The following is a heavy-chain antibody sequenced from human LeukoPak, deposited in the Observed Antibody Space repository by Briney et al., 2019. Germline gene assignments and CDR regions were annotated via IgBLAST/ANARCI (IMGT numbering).Heavy chain of an antibody. CDR2: IYSGGST. J-gene: IGHJ4*02. V-gene: IGHV3-53*01. CDR3: ARDPMVRGGDY. D-gene: IGHD3-10*01. Sequence: GGSLRLSCAASGFTVSSNYMSWVRQAPGKGLEWVSVIYSGGSTYYADSVKGRFTISRDNSKNTLYLQMNSLRAEDTAVYYCARDPMVRGGDYWGQGTLVTVSS. CDR1: GFTVSSNY.